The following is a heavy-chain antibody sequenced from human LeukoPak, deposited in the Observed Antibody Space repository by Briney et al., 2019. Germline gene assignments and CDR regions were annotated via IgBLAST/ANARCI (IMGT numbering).Heavy chain of an antibody. CDR2: ISAYNGNT. D-gene: IGHD3-3*01. Sequence: ASVKVSCKASVYTFTSYGISWVRQAPGQGLEWMGWISAYNGNTNYAQKLQGRVTMTTDTSTSTAYMELRSLRSDDTAVYYCARDVTIFGVVTPLGYWGQGTLVTVSS. CDR3: ARDVTIFGVVTPLGY. CDR1: VYTFTSYG. V-gene: IGHV1-18*01. J-gene: IGHJ4*02.